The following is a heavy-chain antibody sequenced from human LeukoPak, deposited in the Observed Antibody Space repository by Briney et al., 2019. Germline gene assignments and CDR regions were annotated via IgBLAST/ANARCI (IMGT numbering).Heavy chain of an antibody. CDR3: ARGVFTYYDFWSGYSHFDY. D-gene: IGHD3-3*01. Sequence: SETLSLTCTVSGYSISSGYYWGWIRQPPGKGLEWIGSIYHSGSTYYNPSLKSRVTISVDTSKNQFSLRLSSVTAADTAVYYCARGVFTYYDFWSGYSHFDYWGQGTLVTVSS. CDR2: IYHSGST. V-gene: IGHV4-38-2*02. CDR1: GYSISSGYY. J-gene: IGHJ4*02.